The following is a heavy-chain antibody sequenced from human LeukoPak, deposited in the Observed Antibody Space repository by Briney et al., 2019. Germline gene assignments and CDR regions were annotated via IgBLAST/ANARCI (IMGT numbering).Heavy chain of an antibody. CDR3: VRDGDDFNFDY. D-gene: IGHD5-24*01. CDR2: ISSSSGST. Sequence: PGGSLRLSCAASGFTYTNYAMTWVRQAPGKGPEWVSGISSSSGSTYYADSVKGRFTISRDNAKNTLYLQMSSLRAEDTAVYFCVRDGDDFNFDYWGQGSLVTVSS. J-gene: IGHJ4*02. V-gene: IGHV3-23*01. CDR1: GFTYTNYA.